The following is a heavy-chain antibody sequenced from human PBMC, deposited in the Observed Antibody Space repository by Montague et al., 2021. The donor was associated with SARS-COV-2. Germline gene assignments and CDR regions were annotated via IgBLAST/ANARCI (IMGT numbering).Heavy chain of an antibody. Sequence: PALVKPTQTLTLTCTFSGFSLNTSGEGVGCVRQPPGKALEWLVLIYWDDDERYSPSLKSRSTISKDTTKNEVVLTVANMDPVDTATYYCARYGDYGSWFDPWGQGTLVTVSS. J-gene: IGHJ5*02. CDR1: GFSLNTSGEG. V-gene: IGHV2-5*02. CDR2: IYWDDDE. CDR3: ARYGDYGSWFDP. D-gene: IGHD4-17*01.